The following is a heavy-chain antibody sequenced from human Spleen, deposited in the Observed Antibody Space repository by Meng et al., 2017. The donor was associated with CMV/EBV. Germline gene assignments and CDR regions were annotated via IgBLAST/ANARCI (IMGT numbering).Heavy chain of an antibody. CDR2: IYYSGSP. CDR3: ARRGAYPS. Sequence: GSLRLSCTVSGGSVTSGSYYWTWIRQPPGKGLEWIGYIYYSGSPNYNPSLKSRVSISIDTSENQFSLKLRSVTAADTAVYYCARRGAYPSWGQGTLVTVSS. V-gene: IGHV4-61*01. J-gene: IGHJ5*02. D-gene: IGHD3-16*01. CDR1: GGSVTSGSYY.